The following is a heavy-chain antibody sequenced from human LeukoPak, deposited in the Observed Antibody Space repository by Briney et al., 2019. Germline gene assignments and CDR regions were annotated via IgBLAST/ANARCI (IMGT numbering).Heavy chain of an antibody. D-gene: IGHD4-23*01. CDR2: IYYSGST. V-gene: IGHV4-30-4*02. CDR1: GGSISSGDYY. CDR3: ARGAYGGNSALFDY. J-gene: IGHJ4*02. Sequence: PSETLSLTCTVSGGSISSGDYYWSWIRQPPGKGLEWIGYIYYSGSTYYNPSLKSRVTISVDTSKNQFSLKLSSVTAADTAVYYCARGAYGGNSALFDYWGQGTLVTVSS.